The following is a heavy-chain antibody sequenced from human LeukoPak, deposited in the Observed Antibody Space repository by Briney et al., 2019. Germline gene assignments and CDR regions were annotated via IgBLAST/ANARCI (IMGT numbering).Heavy chain of an antibody. J-gene: IGHJ6*03. Sequence: GGSLRLSCAASGFTFSSYEMNWVRQAPGKGLEWVSYISSSGSTIYYADSVKGRFTISRDNAKNSLYLQMNSLRAEDTAVYYCARADSSGYYSGYYYMDVWGKGTTVTISS. CDR3: ARADSSGYYSGYYYMDV. D-gene: IGHD3-22*01. CDR2: ISSSGSTI. V-gene: IGHV3-48*03. CDR1: GFTFSSYE.